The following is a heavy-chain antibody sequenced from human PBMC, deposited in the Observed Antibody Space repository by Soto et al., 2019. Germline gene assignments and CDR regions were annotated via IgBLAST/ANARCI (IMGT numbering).Heavy chain of an antibody. CDR1: GGSISSSSYY. V-gene: IGHV4-39*01. J-gene: IGHJ6*02. D-gene: IGHD3-10*01. Sequence: ASETLSLTCTVSGGSISSSSYYWGWIRQPPGKGLEWIGSIYYSGSTYYNPSLKSRVTISVDTSKNQFSLKLSSVTAADTAVYYCARRTRDYYGSGSYYNAVKEGHYYGMDVWGQGTTVTVSS. CDR3: ARRTRDYYGSGSYYNAVKEGHYYGMDV. CDR2: IYYSGST.